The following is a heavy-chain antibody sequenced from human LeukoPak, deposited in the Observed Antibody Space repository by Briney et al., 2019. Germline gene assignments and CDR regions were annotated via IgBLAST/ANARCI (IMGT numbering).Heavy chain of an antibody. D-gene: IGHD2-8*01. CDR1: GGSISSYY. V-gene: IGHV4-4*07. Sequence: PSETLSLTCTVSGGSISSYYWSWIRQPAGRGLEWIGRIYTSGSTNYNPSLKSRVTMSVDTSKNQFSLKLSSVTAADTAVYYCAREWGMVYAIYFQHWGQGTLVTVSS. CDR2: IYTSGST. CDR3: AREWGMVYAIYFQH. J-gene: IGHJ1*01.